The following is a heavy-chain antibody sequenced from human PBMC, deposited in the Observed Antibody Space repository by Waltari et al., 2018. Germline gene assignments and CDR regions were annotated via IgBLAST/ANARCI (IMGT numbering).Heavy chain of an antibody. CDR3: ARDPTGTTMDYFDY. J-gene: IGHJ4*02. Sequence: QVQLQESGPGLVKPSETLSPTCTVPGGPISSYYWTWIRPPAGKGLEWIGRIYTSGSTNYNTSLKSRVTMSVDTSKNQFSLKLSSVTAADTAVYYCARDPTGTTMDYFDYWGQGTLVTVSS. CDR2: IYTSGST. CDR1: GGPISSYY. D-gene: IGHD1-7*01. V-gene: IGHV4-4*07.